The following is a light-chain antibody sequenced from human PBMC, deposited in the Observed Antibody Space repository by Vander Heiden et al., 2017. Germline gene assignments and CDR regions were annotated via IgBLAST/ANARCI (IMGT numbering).Light chain of an antibody. J-gene: IGKJ2*01. V-gene: IGKV3-15*01. CDR1: QSVFGN. CDR2: DAS. CDR3: QQFYKWPYT. Sequence: EIVMRQSPVTLSVSSGERATLSCRASQSVFGNLAWYQQKPGQAPRLLIYDASTRAADIAAKFSGSGSGTEFTLTITSLQSEDFAVYYCQQFYKWPYTFGQGTRLEIK.